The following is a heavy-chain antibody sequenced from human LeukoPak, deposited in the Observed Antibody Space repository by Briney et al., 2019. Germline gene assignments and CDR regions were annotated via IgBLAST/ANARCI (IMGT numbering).Heavy chain of an antibody. CDR3: VSSITMFQY. V-gene: IGHV3-20*04. CDR2: ISLNGGAS. Sequence: PGGSLRLSCAASGFTFDEYGMSWVRQAPGKGLEWVSGISLNGGASGYADSVRGRFTISRDNANNSISLQMNSLRVEDTALYYCVSSITMFQYWGQGTLVTVSS. CDR1: GFTFDEYG. J-gene: IGHJ1*01. D-gene: IGHD3-10*01.